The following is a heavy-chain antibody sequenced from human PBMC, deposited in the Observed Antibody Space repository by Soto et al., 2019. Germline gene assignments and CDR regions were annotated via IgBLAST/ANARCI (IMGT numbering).Heavy chain of an antibody. D-gene: IGHD2-15*01. CDR2: IYPGDSDT. J-gene: IGHJ6*02. Sequence: PGESLKISCKGSGYSFTSYWIGWVRQMPGKGLECMGIIYPGDSDTRYSPSFQGQVTISADKPISTAYLQWSSLKASDTAMYYCARPRYPGRGYYGMDVWGQGTTVTVSS. CDR3: ARPRYPGRGYYGMDV. V-gene: IGHV5-51*01. CDR1: GYSFTSYW.